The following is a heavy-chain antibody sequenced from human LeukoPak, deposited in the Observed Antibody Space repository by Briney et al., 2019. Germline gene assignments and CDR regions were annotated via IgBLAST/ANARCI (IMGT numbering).Heavy chain of an antibody. CDR2: IYTSGST. CDR3: ARDRGSSALDY. CDR1: GGSISSGSYH. Sequence: PSETLSLTCTVSGGSISSGSYHWSWIRQPAGKGLEWIGRIYTSGSTNYNPSLKSRVTISVDTSKNQFSLKLSSVTAADTAVYYCARDRGSSALDYWGQGTLVTVSS. J-gene: IGHJ4*02. D-gene: IGHD5-24*01. V-gene: IGHV4-61*02.